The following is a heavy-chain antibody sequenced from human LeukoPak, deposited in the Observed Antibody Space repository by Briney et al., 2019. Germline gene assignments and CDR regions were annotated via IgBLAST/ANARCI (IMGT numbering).Heavy chain of an antibody. D-gene: IGHD3-16*01. V-gene: IGHV1-3*03. CDR1: GNTFTNYV. J-gene: IGHJ3*02. CDR2: ITAGNGDT. Sequence: ASVKVSCKASGNTFTNYVIHWVRQAPGQRPEWMGWITAGNGDTRYSQEFQGGVSITTDTPASTAYMELTSLRSEDMAVYYCAISSFGTSRNSYNIWGQGTMVTVSS. CDR3: AISSFGTSRNSYNI.